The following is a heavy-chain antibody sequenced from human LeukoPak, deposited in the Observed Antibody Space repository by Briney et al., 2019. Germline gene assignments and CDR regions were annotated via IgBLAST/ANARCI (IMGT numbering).Heavy chain of an antibody. J-gene: IGHJ4*02. CDR3: ASLTYYDYVWGSYHADY. CDR2: ISSSSSTI. D-gene: IGHD3-16*02. CDR1: GFTFSSYS. Sequence: GSLRLSCAASGFTFSSYSMNWVRQAPGKGLEWVSYISSSSSTIYYADSVKGRFTISRDNAKNSLYLQMNSLRAEDTAVYYCASLTYYDYVWGSYHADYWGQGTLVTVSS. V-gene: IGHV3-48*01.